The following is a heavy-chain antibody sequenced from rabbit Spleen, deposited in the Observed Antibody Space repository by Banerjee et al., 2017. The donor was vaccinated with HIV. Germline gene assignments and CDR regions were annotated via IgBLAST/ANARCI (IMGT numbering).Heavy chain of an antibody. D-gene: IGHD1-1*01. CDR3: ARDLPGVIGWNFNL. CDR1: GFSFNIGYD. CDR2: AYAGSSGFT. V-gene: IGHV1S40*01. J-gene: IGHJ4*01. Sequence: QSLEESGGGLVKPVASLTLTCKASGFSFNIGYDMCWVRQAPGKGLEWVACAYAGSSGFTYFASWAKGRFTISKTSSTTVTLQVTSLTAADTATYFCARDLPGVIGWNFNLWGPGTLVTVS.